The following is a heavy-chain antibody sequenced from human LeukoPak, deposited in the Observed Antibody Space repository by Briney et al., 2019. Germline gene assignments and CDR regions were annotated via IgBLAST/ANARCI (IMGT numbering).Heavy chain of an antibody. CDR1: GFTFSSYW. J-gene: IGHJ4*02. D-gene: IGHD3-10*01. CDR2: IKQDGSEK. Sequence: GGSLRLSCAASGFTFSSYWMSWVRQAPGKGLEWVANIKQDGSEKYYVDSVKGRFTISRDNAKNSLCLQMNSLRAEDTAVYYCARRSRYYYGSGSYNWGQGTLVTVSS. V-gene: IGHV3-7*01. CDR3: ARRSRYYYGSGSYN.